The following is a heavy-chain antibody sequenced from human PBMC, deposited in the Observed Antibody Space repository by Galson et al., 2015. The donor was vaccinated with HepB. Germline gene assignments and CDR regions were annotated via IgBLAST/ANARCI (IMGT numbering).Heavy chain of an antibody. CDR2: ISAYNGNT. CDR3: ARVYSSSWYNWFDP. Sequence: SVKVSCKASGYTFTSYGISWVRQAPGQGLEWMGWISAYNGNTNYAQKLQSRVTMTTDTSTSTAYLELRSLRSDDTAVYYCARVYSSSWYNWFDPWGQGTLVTVSS. CDR1: GYTFTSYG. V-gene: IGHV1-18*04. D-gene: IGHD6-13*01. J-gene: IGHJ5*02.